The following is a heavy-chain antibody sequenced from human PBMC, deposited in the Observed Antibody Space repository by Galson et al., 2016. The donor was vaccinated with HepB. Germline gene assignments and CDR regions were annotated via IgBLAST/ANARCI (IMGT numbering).Heavy chain of an antibody. J-gene: IGHJ4*02. CDR1: GFSFSSYS. CDR3: AREDGVHYETSVYHGFLDS. Sequence: SLRLSCAASGFSFSSYSMHWVRQAPGKGLEWVAVISTDGNNAYFADSVKGRFTISRDNSKNTVDLQMNSLGREDTAVYYCAREDGVHYETSVYHGFLDSWRQGTLVTVSS. V-gene: IGHV3-30-3*01. D-gene: IGHD3-16*01. CDR2: ISTDGNNA.